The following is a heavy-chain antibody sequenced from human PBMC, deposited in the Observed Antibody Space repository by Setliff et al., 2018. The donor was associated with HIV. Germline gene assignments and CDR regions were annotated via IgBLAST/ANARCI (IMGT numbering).Heavy chain of an antibody. CDR3: ARHDSNYYGSGNYYNRIYYDSSGLLD. J-gene: IGHJ4*02. CDR1: GGSFNGYS. D-gene: IGHD3-10*01. CDR2: INHRGRT. Sequence: KTSETLSLTCAVYGGSFNGYSWTWIRQPPGKGLEWIGGINHRGRTNYNPSLKSRVTISVDTSKGQFSLRLNSVTAADTAVYYCARHDSNYYGSGNYYNRIYYDSSGLLDWGQGTLVTVSS. V-gene: IGHV4-34*01.